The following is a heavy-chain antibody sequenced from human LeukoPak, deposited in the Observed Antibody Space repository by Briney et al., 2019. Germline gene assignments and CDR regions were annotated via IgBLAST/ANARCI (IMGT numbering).Heavy chain of an antibody. J-gene: IGHJ4*02. CDR2: IYHSGST. V-gene: IGHV4-4*02. CDR3: ARGGGYRFDY. D-gene: IGHD4-23*01. CDR1: GGSISSSNW. Sequence: SGTLSLTCAVSGGSISSSNWWSRVRQPPEKGLEWIGEIYHSGSTNYNPSLKSRVTVSVDKSKNQFSLNLTSVTAADTAVYYCARGGGYRFDYWGQGTLLTVSS.